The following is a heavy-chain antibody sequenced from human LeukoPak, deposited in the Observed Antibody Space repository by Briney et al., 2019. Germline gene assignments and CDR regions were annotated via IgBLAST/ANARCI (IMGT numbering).Heavy chain of an antibody. Sequence: PGGSLRLSCAASGFTVSSNYMSWVRQAPGKGLEWVSVIYSGGNTYYTDSVKGRFTISRGNSKNTLYLQMNSLRAEDTAVYYCAREEIVGTTWNWGQGTLVTVSS. CDR2: IYSGGNT. CDR3: AREEIVGTTWN. CDR1: GFTVSSNY. V-gene: IGHV3-66*01. D-gene: IGHD1-26*01. J-gene: IGHJ4*02.